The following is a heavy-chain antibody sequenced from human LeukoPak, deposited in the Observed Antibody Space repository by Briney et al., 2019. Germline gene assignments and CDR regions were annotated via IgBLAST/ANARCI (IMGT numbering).Heavy chain of an antibody. Sequence: ASVKVSCKASGGTFSSYAISWVRQAPGQGLEWMGWISAYNGNTNYAQKLQGRVTMTTDTSTSTAYMELRSLRSDDTAVYYCARDLLPYYYYYYYMDVWGKGTTVTVSS. J-gene: IGHJ6*03. CDR3: ARDLLPYYYYYYYMDV. CDR1: GGTFSSYA. V-gene: IGHV1-18*01. D-gene: IGHD2-15*01. CDR2: ISAYNGNT.